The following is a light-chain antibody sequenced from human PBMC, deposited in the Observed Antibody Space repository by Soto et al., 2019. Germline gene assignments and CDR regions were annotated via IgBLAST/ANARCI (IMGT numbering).Light chain of an antibody. V-gene: IGLV2-14*03. CDR2: DVS. CDR1: SSDVGGYDY. Sequence: QSALTQPASVSGSPGQSITVSCTGSSSDVGGYDYVTWYQHHPGKAPKVMIYDVSNRPSGVSSRFSGSKSGNTASLTISGLQTEDEADYYCSSYTSSKTVVFGGGTKVTVL. CDR3: SSYTSSKTVV. J-gene: IGLJ2*01.